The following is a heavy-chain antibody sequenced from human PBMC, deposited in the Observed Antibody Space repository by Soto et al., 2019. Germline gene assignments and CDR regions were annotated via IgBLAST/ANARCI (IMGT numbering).Heavy chain of an antibody. D-gene: IGHD2-21*02. CDR3: ALYCEGDCYPLAY. CDR2: ISAYNGHT. CDR1: GYTFPSYG. J-gene: IGHJ4*02. Sequence: QVQLAQSGAEVKKPGASVKVSCKASGYTFPSYGISWVRQAPGQGLEWIGWISAYNGHTNYAQKLQSRVTMTPDTATSTAYMELRSLRSDDTAMYYFALYCEGDCYPLAYYGKVTLVTVSS. V-gene: IGHV1-18*01.